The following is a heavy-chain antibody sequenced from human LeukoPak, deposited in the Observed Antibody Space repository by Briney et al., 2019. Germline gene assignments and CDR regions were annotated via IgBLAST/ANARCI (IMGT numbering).Heavy chain of an antibody. V-gene: IGHV5-51*01. D-gene: IGHD6-19*01. Sequence: GESLKISCKGSGYSCTSYWIGWVRQMPGKGLEWMGIIYPGDSDTRYSPSFQGQVTISADKSISTAYLQWSSLKASDTAMYYCARQYRRYSSGWSNDAFDIWGQGTMVTVSS. CDR1: GYSCTSYW. CDR2: IYPGDSDT. CDR3: ARQYRRYSSGWSNDAFDI. J-gene: IGHJ3*02.